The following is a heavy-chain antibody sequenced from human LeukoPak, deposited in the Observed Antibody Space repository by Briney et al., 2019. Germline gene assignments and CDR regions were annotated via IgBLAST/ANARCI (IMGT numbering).Heavy chain of an antibody. CDR2: IYHSGST. J-gene: IGHJ4*02. CDR3: ATGGHYYDSSGYYDFDY. D-gene: IGHD3-22*01. V-gene: IGHV4-4*02. Sequence: SGTLSLTCAVSGGSISSSNWWSWVRQPPGKGLEWIGEIYHSGSTNYNPSLKSRVTISVDKSKSQFSLKLSSVTAADTAVYYCATGGHYYDSSGYYDFDYWGQGTLVTVSS. CDR1: GGSISSSNW.